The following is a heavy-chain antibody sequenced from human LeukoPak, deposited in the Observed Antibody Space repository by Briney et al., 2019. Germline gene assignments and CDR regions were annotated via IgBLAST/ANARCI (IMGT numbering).Heavy chain of an antibody. J-gene: IGHJ4*02. Sequence: ASVKVSCKASGGTFSSYAISWVRQAPGQGLEWMGGIIPIFGTANYAQKFQGRVTITADESTSTAYMELSSLRSEDTAAYYCAREGSGYYFDYWGQGTLVTVSS. V-gene: IGHV1-69*13. CDR3: AREGSGYYFDY. D-gene: IGHD3-3*01. CDR1: GGTFSSYA. CDR2: IIPIFGTA.